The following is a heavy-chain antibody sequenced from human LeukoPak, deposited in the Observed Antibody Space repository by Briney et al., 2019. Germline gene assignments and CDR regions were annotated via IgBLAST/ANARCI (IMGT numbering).Heavy chain of an antibody. V-gene: IGHV5-51*01. D-gene: IGHD3-22*01. Sequence: EESLKISCKGPGYSFTSYWIGWVRQMPGKGLEWMGIIYPGDSDTRYSPSFQGQVTISADKSISTAYLQWSSLKASDTAMYYCARLELYYYDSSGYPADYWGQGTLVTVSS. CDR2: IYPGDSDT. J-gene: IGHJ4*02. CDR3: ARLELYYYDSSGYPADY. CDR1: GYSFTSYW.